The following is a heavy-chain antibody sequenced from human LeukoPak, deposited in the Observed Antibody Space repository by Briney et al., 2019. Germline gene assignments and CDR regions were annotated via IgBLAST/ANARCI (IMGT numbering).Heavy chain of an antibody. D-gene: IGHD4-17*01. J-gene: IGHJ3*02. CDR2: ISSSSSYI. V-gene: IGHV3-21*01. Sequence: GGSLRLSCAASGFTFSSYSMNWVRQAPGKGLEWVSSISSSSSYIYYADSVKGRFTISRDNAKNSLYLQMNSLRAEDTAVYYCARGQAHGDYGWSDAFDIWGQGTMVTVSS. CDR1: GFTFSSYS. CDR3: ARGQAHGDYGWSDAFDI.